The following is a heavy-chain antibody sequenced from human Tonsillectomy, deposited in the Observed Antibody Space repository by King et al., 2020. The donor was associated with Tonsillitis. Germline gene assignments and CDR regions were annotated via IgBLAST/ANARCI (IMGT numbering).Heavy chain of an antibody. Sequence: VQLQESGPGLVKPSQTLSLTCTVSGGSISSGDYYWSWIRQPPGKGLEWIGYIYYSGSTYYNPSLKSRVTISNTSKNQFSLKLSSVTAADTAVYYCAREGGPIVTSDYWGQGTLVTVSS. D-gene: IGHD2-21*01. V-gene: IGHV4-30-4*01. CDR1: GGSISSGDYY. CDR2: IYYSGST. CDR3: AREGGPIVTSDY. J-gene: IGHJ4*02.